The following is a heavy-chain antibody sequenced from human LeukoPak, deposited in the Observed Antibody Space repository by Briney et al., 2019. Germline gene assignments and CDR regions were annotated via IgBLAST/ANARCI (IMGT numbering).Heavy chain of an antibody. Sequence: PGGSLRLSCAVSGFSVSNNYMNWVRQAPGKGLEWVSAISGSGGSTYYADSVKGRFTISRDDSKNTLYLQMNSLRAEDTAVYYCAKSHPSSVVPYYFDYWGQGTLVTVSS. J-gene: IGHJ4*02. V-gene: IGHV3-23*01. CDR3: AKSHPSSVVPYYFDY. CDR1: GFSVSNNY. CDR2: ISGSGGST. D-gene: IGHD2-15*01.